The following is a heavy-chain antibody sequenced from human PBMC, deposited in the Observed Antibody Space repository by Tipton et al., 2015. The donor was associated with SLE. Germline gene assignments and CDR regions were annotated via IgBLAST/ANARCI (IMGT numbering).Heavy chain of an antibody. CDR3: AKDRIVGATYDAFDI. V-gene: IGHV3-43*01. CDR2: ISWDGGST. D-gene: IGHD1-26*01. Sequence: SLRLSCAASGFTFDDYTMHWVRQAPGKGLEWVSLISWDGGSTYYADSVKGRFTISRDNSKNTLYLQMNSLRAEDTAVYYCAKDRIVGATYDAFDIWGQGTMVTVSS. CDR1: GFTFDDYT. J-gene: IGHJ3*02.